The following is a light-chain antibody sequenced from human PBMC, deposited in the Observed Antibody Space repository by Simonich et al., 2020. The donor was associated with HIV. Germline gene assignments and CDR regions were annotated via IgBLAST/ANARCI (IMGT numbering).Light chain of an antibody. CDR1: QSISRN. J-gene: IGKJ1*01. Sequence: EIMMTQSPATLSVSPGERATLSCRASQSISRNLAWYQHKPGQAPRLLIYGASTRDTGIQARFSGSGSGTEFTLTISSMQSEDFAVYYCQQYNNWPWTFGQGTKVEIK. V-gene: IGKV3-15*01. CDR3: QQYNNWPWT. CDR2: GAS.